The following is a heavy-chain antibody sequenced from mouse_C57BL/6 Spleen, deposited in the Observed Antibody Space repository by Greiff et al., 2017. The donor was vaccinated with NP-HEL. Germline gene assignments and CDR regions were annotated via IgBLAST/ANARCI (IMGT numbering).Heavy chain of an antibody. CDR1: GYTFTSYW. V-gene: IGHV1-69*01. CDR2: IDPSDSYT. Sequence: QVQLQQPGAELVMPGASVKLSCKASGYTFTSYWMHWVKQRPGQGLEWIGEIDPSDSYTNYNQKFKGKSTLTVDKSSSTAYMQLSGLTSADSSVYYCARGGGNWYFDVWGTGTTVTVSS. CDR3: ARGGGNWYFDV. J-gene: IGHJ1*03.